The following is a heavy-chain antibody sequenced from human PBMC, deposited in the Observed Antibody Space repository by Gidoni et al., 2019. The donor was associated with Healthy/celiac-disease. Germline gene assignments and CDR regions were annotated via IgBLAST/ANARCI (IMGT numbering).Heavy chain of an antibody. CDR2: ISSSSSYI. Sequence: EVQLVESGGGLVKPGGSLRRSCAASGFNFSRYSMKWVRQAPGKGLEWVSSISSSSSYIYYADSVKGRFTISRDNAKNSLYLQMNSLRAEDTAVYYCARDQYYYDSSGYYLPGYYYYGMDVWGQGTTVTVSS. V-gene: IGHV3-21*01. CDR1: GFNFSRYS. CDR3: ARDQYYYDSSGYYLPGYYYYGMDV. J-gene: IGHJ6*02. D-gene: IGHD3-22*01.